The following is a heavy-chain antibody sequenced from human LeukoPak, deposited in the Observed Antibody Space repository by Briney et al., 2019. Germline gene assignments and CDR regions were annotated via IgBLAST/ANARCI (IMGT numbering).Heavy chain of an antibody. Sequence: SETLSLTCAVYGGSFSDYYWSWIRQPPGKGLEWIGEINHSGSTNYNPSLKSRVTISVDTSKNQFSLKLSSVTAADTAVYYCARDSCWNCSGANRGSDYWGQGTLVTVSS. D-gene: IGHD2-15*01. CDR2: INHSGST. CDR3: ARDSCWNCSGANRGSDY. V-gene: IGHV4-34*01. CDR1: GGSFSDYY. J-gene: IGHJ4*02.